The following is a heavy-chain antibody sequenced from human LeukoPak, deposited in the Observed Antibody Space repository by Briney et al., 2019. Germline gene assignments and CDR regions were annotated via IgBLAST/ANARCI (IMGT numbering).Heavy chain of an antibody. V-gene: IGHV4-59*01. D-gene: IGHD5-24*01. Sequence: SETLSLTCTVSGGSISSYYWSWIRQPPGKGLEWIGYIYYSGSTNYNPSLKSRVTISVDTSKNQLSLKLSSVTAADTAVYYCARGSRGMATIGIRFDYWGQGTLVTVSS. CDR1: GGSISSYY. CDR3: ARGSRGMATIGIRFDY. CDR2: IYYSGST. J-gene: IGHJ4*02.